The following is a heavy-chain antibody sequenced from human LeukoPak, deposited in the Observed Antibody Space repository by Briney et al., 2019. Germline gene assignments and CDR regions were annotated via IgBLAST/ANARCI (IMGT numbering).Heavy chain of an antibody. CDR2: ISSSSSYI. CDR1: GFTFSSYD. D-gene: IGHD6-13*01. CDR3: ARYKEAAAGPSYGMDV. V-gene: IGHV3-21*01. Sequence: GGSLRLSCAASGFTFSSYDMNWVRQAPGKGLEWVSSISSSSSYIYYADSVKGRFTISRDNAKNSLYLQMNSLRAEDTAVYYCARYKEAAAGPSYGMDVWGQGTTVTVSS. J-gene: IGHJ6*02.